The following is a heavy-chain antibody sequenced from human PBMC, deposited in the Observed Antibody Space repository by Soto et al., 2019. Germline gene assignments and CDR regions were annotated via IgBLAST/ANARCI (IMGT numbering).Heavy chain of an antibody. CDR3: ARYYTVTTSRSRYYGMDV. CDR1: GFTFSSYW. D-gene: IGHD4-17*01. Sequence: GGSLRLSCAASGFTFSSYWMSWVRQAPGKGLEWVANIKQDGSEKYYVDSVKGRFTISRDNAKNSLYLQMNSLRAEDTAVYYCARYYTVTTSRSRYYGMDVGGQGPTVTVSS. CDR2: IKQDGSEK. V-gene: IGHV3-7*01. J-gene: IGHJ6*02.